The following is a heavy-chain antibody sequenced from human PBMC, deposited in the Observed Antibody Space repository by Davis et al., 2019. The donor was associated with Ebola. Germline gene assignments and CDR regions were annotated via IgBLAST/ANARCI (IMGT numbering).Heavy chain of an antibody. CDR3: ARRPCTNGICLFDY. Sequence: SETLSLTCTVSGGSISSGDYYWSWIRQPPGKGLEWIGYIHSSGTTYYNTSLKSRVTISVDTSKNQFSLKLTSVTAADTAVYYCARRPCTNGICLFDYWGQGTLVTVSS. D-gene: IGHD2-8*01. CDR2: IHSSGTT. V-gene: IGHV4-30-4*01. J-gene: IGHJ4*02. CDR1: GGSISSGDYY.